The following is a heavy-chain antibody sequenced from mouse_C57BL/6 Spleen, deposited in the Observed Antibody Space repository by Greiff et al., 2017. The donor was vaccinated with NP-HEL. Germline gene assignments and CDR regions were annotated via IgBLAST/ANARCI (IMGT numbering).Heavy chain of an antibody. D-gene: IGHD1-1*01. CDR1: GYTFTSYW. V-gene: IGHV1-69*01. CDR2: IDPSDSYT. Sequence: QVQLQQPGAELVMPGASVKLSCKASGYTFTSYWMHWVKQRPGQGLEWIGEIDPSDSYTNYNQKFQGKSTLTVDKSSSTAYMPLSSLTSEDSAVYYCARATSYYYGSSLFDYWGQGTTLTVSS. CDR3: ARATSYYYGSSLFDY. J-gene: IGHJ2*01.